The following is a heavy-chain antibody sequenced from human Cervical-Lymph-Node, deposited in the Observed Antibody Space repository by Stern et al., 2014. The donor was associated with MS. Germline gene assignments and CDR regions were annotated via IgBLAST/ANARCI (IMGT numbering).Heavy chain of an antibody. CDR2: ISAYNGKT. D-gene: IGHD1-26*01. J-gene: IGHJ4*02. V-gene: IGHV1-18*01. CDR1: GYTFTSYG. Sequence: VQLVQSGAEVKKPGASVKVSCKASGYTFTSYGISWVRQAPGQGLEWMGWISAYNGKTNYAQKLPGRVTMTTDTSTSTAYMELRSLRSDDTAVYYCARERPRYGGNYYTRSFDYWGQGTLVTVSS. CDR3: ARERPRYGGNYYTRSFDY.